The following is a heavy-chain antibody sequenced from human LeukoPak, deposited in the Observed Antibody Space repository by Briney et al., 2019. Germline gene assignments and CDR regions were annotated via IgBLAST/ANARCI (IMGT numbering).Heavy chain of an antibody. J-gene: IGHJ3*02. D-gene: IGHD3-22*01. CDR3: ARGLHYYDSGGYYYPDAFDI. CDR1: GFIVSRYD. Sequence: PGGSLRLSCAASGFIVSRYDMYWVRQAPGKGLEWVSIIYGSGSIYYADSVKGRFTISRDNSKNTLYLQMNSLRADDTAVYYCARGLHYYDSGGYYYPDAFDIWGQGTMVTVSS. CDR2: IYGSGSI. V-gene: IGHV3-66*01.